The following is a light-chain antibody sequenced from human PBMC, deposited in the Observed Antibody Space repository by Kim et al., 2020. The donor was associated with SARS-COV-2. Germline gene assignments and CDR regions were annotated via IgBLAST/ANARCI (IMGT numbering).Light chain of an antibody. CDR1: ALPNQY. J-gene: IGLJ3*02. Sequence: PGRPARSTCSGDALPNQYAYWFPQKPGQAPVLVIYEDTERPSGIPGRFSGSTSGTTVTLTISGVQAEDEADYYCQSSDSSDTFWVFGGGTQLTVL. CDR2: EDT. CDR3: QSSDSSDTFWV. V-gene: IGLV3-25*03.